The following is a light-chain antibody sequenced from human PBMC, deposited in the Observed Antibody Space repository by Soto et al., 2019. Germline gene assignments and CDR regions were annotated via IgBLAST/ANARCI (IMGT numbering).Light chain of an antibody. Sequence: DIVMTQSPDSLAVSLGERATINCKSSQSVLHSSNNRNYLAWYQQKPGLPPKLLISWASTRESGVPDRFSGSGSGTDFPLTINRLQAEDVAVYYCQQYYTTLCTFGQGTKVQIK. CDR1: QSVLHSSNNRNY. J-gene: IGKJ1*01. CDR3: QQYYTTLCT. V-gene: IGKV4-1*01. CDR2: WAS.